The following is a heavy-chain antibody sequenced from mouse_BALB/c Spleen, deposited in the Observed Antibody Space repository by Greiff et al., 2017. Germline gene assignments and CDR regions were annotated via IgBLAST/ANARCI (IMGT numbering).Heavy chain of an antibody. CDR2: ISSGGSYT. CDR1: GFTFSSYT. D-gene: IGHD2-3*01. V-gene: IGHV5-6-4*01. Sequence: EVQLVESGGGLVKPGGSLKLSCAASGFTFSSYTMSWVRQTPEKRLEWVATISSGGSYTYYPDSVKGRFTISRDNAKNTLYLQMSSLKSEDTAMYYCTREEGDGYLDYWGQGTTLKVSS. J-gene: IGHJ2*01. CDR3: TREEGDGYLDY.